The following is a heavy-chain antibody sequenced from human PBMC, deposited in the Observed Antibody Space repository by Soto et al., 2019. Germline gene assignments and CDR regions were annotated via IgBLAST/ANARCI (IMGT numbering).Heavy chain of an antibody. V-gene: IGHV1-18*01. CDR1: GYTFTSYG. CDR2: ISAYNGNT. CDR3: ARDREYHWNYNWFDP. J-gene: IGHJ5*02. Sequence: QVQLVQSGAEVKKPGASVKVSCKASGYTFTSYGISWVRQAPGQGLEWMGWISAYNGNTNFARKLQGRVTMTTETSTSTAYMELRSLRSDDTAVYYCARDREYHWNYNWFDPWGQGTLVTVSS. D-gene: IGHD1-7*01.